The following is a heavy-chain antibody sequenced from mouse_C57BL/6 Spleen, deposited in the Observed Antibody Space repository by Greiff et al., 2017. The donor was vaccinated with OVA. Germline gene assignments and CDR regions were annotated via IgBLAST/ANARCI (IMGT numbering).Heavy chain of an antibody. CDR2: IWSDGST. D-gene: IGHD2-4*01. CDR1: GFSLTSYG. CDR3: ARRGYYDEGVYAMDY. J-gene: IGHJ4*01. Sequence: QVQLKESGPGLVAPSQSLSITCTVSGFSLTSYGVHWVRQPPGKGLEWLVVIWSDGSTTYNSALKSRLSISKDNSKSQVFLKMNSLQTDDTAMYCGARRGYYDEGVYAMDYWGQGTSVTVSS. V-gene: IGHV2-6*03.